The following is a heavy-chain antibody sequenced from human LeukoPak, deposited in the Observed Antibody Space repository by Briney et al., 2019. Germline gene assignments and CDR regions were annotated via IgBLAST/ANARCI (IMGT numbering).Heavy chain of an antibody. Sequence: GGSLRLSCAASGFTFNSYSMNWVRQAPGKGLEWVSSISSSDSYIYYADSVKGRFTISRDNAKNSLYLQMNSLRAEDTAVYYCTKGVSGGSYWGHDAFDIWGQGTMVTVSS. D-gene: IGHD1-26*01. CDR1: GFTFNSYS. CDR3: TKGVSGGSYWGHDAFDI. CDR2: ISSSDSYI. J-gene: IGHJ3*02. V-gene: IGHV3-21*01.